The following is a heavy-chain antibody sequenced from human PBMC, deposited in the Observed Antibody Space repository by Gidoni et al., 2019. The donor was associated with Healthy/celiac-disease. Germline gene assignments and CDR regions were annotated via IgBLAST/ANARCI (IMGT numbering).Heavy chain of an antibody. V-gene: IGHV3-23*01. J-gene: IGHJ4*02. D-gene: IGHD3-10*01. CDR1: GFTFSSHA. Sequence: EVQLLESGGGLVQPGGSLRLSCAASGFTFSSHAMSWVRQAPGKGLEWVSAIRGSGGSTYYADSVKGRFTISRDNSKNTLYLQMNSLRAEDTAVYYCAKELHYYGSGSYYGFDYWGQGTLVTVSS. CDR3: AKELHYYGSGSYYGFDY. CDR2: IRGSGGST.